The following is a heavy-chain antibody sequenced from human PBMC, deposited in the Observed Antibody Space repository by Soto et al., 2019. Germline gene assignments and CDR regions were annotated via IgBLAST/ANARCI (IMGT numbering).Heavy chain of an antibody. CDR2: INPNSGGT. CDR1: GYTFTGYY. CDR3: AREPLPGYSSSWLYYGMDV. V-gene: IGHV1-2*02. J-gene: IGHJ6*02. D-gene: IGHD6-13*01. Sequence: ASVKVSCKASGYTFTGYYMHWVRQAPGQGLEWMGWINPNSGGTNYAQKFQGRVTMTRDTSISTAYMELSRLRSDDTAVYYCAREPLPGYSSSWLYYGMDVWGQGTTVTVSS.